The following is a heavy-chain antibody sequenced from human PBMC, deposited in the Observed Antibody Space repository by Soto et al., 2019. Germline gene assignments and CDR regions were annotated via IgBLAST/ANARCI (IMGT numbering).Heavy chain of an antibody. Sequence: SEALSVTCTVSGGSISSSSYYWGWIRQPPGKGLEWVGSIFYSGSTYSNPTLKSRVTIPVDTSKNQFSLKLSSVTAADTAMYYCVCIFSGGYSYGLYYYGMDVWGQGTTVT. J-gene: IGHJ6*02. D-gene: IGHD5-18*01. CDR1: GGSISSSSYY. V-gene: IGHV4-39*01. CDR3: VCIFSGGYSYGLYYYGMDV. CDR2: IFYSGST.